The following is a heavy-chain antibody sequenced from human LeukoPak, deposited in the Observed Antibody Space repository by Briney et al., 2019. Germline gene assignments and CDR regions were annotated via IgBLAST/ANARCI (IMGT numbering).Heavy chain of an antibody. J-gene: IGHJ5*02. CDR1: GYSISSGYY. CDR2: IYYSGST. D-gene: IGHD3-10*01. Sequence: SETLSLTCTVSGYSISSGYYWGWIRQPPGKGLEWIGYIYYSGSTNYNPSLKSRVTISVDTSKNQFSLKLSSVTAADTAVYYCARTALLWFGETYATFDPWGQGTLVTVSS. CDR3: ARTALLWFGETYATFDP. V-gene: IGHV4-61*01.